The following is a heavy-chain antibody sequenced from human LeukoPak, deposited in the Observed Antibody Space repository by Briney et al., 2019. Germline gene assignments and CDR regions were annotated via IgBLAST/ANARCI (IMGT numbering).Heavy chain of an antibody. CDR1: GFTFDDYA. CDR3: AKGLGIVVVPAAMAFDP. CDR2: ISWNSGSI. Sequence: GRSLRLSCAASGFTFDDYATHWVRQAPGKGLEWVSGISWNSGSIGYADSVKGRFTISRDNAKNSLYLQMNSLRAEDTALYYCAKGLGIVVVPAAMAFDPWGQGTLVTVSS. J-gene: IGHJ5*02. D-gene: IGHD2-2*01. V-gene: IGHV3-9*01.